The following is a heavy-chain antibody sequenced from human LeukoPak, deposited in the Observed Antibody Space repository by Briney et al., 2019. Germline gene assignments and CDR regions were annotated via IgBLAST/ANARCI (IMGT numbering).Heavy chain of an antibody. Sequence: GGSLRLSCAASGSGFTFNNYWMHWVRQAPGKGLVWVSRINADGSTTSYADSVRGRFTISRDNAKNSLPLQMNSLRAEDTAVYYCARDKVVGATHFDYWGQGTLVTVSS. J-gene: IGHJ4*02. CDR1: GSGFTFNNYW. D-gene: IGHD1-26*01. CDR2: INADGSTT. CDR3: ARDKVVGATHFDY. V-gene: IGHV3-74*01.